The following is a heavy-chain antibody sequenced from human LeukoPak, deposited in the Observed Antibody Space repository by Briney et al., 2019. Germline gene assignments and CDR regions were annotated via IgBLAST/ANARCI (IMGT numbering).Heavy chain of an antibody. J-gene: IGHJ6*02. Sequence: SVKVSCKASGYTFTSYGISWVRQAPGQGLEWMGRIIPILGIANYAQKFQGRVTITADKSTSTAYMELSSLRSEDTAVYYCARDFPGLSYGMDVWGQGTTVTVSS. CDR3: ARDFPGLSYGMDV. CDR2: IIPILGIA. CDR1: GYTFTSYG. V-gene: IGHV1-69*04.